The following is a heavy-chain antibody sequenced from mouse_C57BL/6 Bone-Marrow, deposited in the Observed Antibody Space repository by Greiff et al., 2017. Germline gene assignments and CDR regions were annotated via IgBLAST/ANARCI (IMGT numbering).Heavy chain of an antibody. J-gene: IGHJ4*01. V-gene: IGHV1-81*01. CDR3: AREEGFITTVDYYAMDY. CDR1: GYTLTSYG. D-gene: IGHD1-1*01. Sequence: QVQLKQSGAELARPGASVKLSCKASGYTLTSYGISWVKQRTGQGLEWIGEIYPRSGNTYYNEKFKGKATLTADKSSSTAYMALRSLTSEDSAVYFCAREEGFITTVDYYAMDYWGQGTSVTVSS. CDR2: IYPRSGNT.